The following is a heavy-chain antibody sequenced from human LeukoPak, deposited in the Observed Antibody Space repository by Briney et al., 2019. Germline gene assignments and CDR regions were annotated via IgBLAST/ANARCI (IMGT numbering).Heavy chain of an antibody. D-gene: IGHD6-19*01. V-gene: IGHV3-7*01. CDR3: ASFDSGWYNDYYYYMDV. J-gene: IGHJ6*03. CDR1: GFTFSSYA. Sequence: GGSLRLSCAASGFTFSSYAMSWVRQAPGKGLEWVANIKQDGSEKYYVDSVKGRFTISRDNAKNSLYLQMNSLRAEDTAVYYCASFDSGWYNDYYYYMDVWGKGTTVTISS. CDR2: IKQDGSEK.